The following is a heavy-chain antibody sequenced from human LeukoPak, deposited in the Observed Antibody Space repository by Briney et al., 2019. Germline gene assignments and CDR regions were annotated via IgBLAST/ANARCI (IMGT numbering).Heavy chain of an antibody. V-gene: IGHV1-2*02. CDR1: GYIFTDYY. J-gene: IGHJ4*02. CDR2: INPNSGGT. CDR3: ARVSGSIAASDY. Sequence: ASVKVSCKASGYIFTDYYMHWVRQAPGQGLEWMGWINPNSGGTNYAQKFQGRVTMTRDTSISTAYMELSRLRSDDTAVYYCARVSGSIAASDYWGQGTLVTVSS. D-gene: IGHD6-13*01.